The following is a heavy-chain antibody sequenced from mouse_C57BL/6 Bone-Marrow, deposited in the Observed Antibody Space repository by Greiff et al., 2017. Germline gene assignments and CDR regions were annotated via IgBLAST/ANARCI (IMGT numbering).Heavy chain of an antibody. D-gene: IGHD3-3*01. CDR1: GYTFTDYY. V-gene: IGHV1-26*01. J-gene: IGHJ2*01. CDR2: INPNNGGT. CDR3: VYIARIGRYFDD. Sequence: EVQLQQSGPELVKPGASVKISCKASGYTFTDYYMNWVKQSHGKSLEWIGDINPNNGGTSYNQKFKGKATLTVDKSSSTAYMELRNLTSEDSAVYYWVYIARIGRYFDDWGQGTTLTVSS.